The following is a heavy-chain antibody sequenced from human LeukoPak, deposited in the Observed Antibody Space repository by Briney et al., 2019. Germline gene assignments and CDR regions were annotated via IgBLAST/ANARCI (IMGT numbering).Heavy chain of an antibody. CDR2: IYYSGST. J-gene: IGHJ4*02. CDR3: ARPPTGGYSFGSPFDY. D-gene: IGHD5-18*01. CDR1: GGSISSSSYY. V-gene: IGHV4-39*01. Sequence: SETLSPTCTVSGGSISSSSYYWGWIRQPPGKGLEWIGSIYYSGSTYYNPSLKSRVTISVDTSKNQLSLKLSSVTAADTAVYHCARPPTGGYSFGSPFDYWGQGTLVTLSS.